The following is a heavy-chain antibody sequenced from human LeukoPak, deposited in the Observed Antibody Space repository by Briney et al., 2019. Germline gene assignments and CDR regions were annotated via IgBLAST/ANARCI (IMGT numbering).Heavy chain of an antibody. V-gene: IGHV4-34*01. CDR2: INHSGST. J-gene: IGHJ4*02. Sequence: SETLSLTCAVYGGSFSGYYWSWIRQPPGKGLEWIGEINHSGSTNYNPSLKSRVTISVDTSKNQSSLKLSSVTAADTAVYYCERGVERMGLDYWGQGTLVTVSS. CDR1: GGSFSGYY. CDR3: ERGVERMGLDY. D-gene: IGHD5-24*01.